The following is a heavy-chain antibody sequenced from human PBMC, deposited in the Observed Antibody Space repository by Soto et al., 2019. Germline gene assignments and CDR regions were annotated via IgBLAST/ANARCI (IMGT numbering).Heavy chain of an antibody. CDR1: GFIFSDHY. J-gene: IGHJ4*02. V-gene: IGHV3-72*01. CDR2: IKNKANSYTT. CDR3: TRISLVGATGGRYFDY. Sequence: VQLVESGGGLVQPGGSLRLSCAASGFIFSDHYMDWVRQAPGKGLEWVGRIKNKANSYTTEYAASVKGRFTISRDDSKNSLDLQMQSLKTEDAAVYYCTRISLVGATGGRYFDYWGQGTLLTVSS. D-gene: IGHD1-26*01.